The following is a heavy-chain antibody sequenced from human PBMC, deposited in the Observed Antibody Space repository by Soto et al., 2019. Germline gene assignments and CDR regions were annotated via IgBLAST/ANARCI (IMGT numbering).Heavy chain of an antibody. CDR1: GFSPSTSQVG. J-gene: IGHJ4*02. V-gene: IGHV2-5*01. Sequence: SGPTMVNPTPPLTLTCTFSGFSPSTSQVGVGWIRQPPVKALEWLAHVYWNDDKYYSLSLKSRLTISKDTSKSQVVLTMTNMDPVDTATYYCAHLNTRGYYFDYVGQGALVTVSS. CDR2: VYWNDDK. CDR3: AHLNTRGYYFDY.